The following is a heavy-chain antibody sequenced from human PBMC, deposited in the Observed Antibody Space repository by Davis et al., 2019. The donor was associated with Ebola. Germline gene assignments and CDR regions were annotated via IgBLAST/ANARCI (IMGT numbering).Heavy chain of an antibody. CDR2: IYPGDSDT. J-gene: IGHJ4*02. CDR3: ATPSRGSIREYDY. D-gene: IGHD6-19*01. Sequence: PGGSLRLSCKGSGYSFNTYWMAWVRQMPGKGLEWMGMIYPGDSDTRYSPSFQGQVTISADKSISTAYLQWSSLKASDTAMYYCATPSRGSIREYDYWGQGTLVIVSS. CDR1: GYSFNTYW. V-gene: IGHV5-51*01.